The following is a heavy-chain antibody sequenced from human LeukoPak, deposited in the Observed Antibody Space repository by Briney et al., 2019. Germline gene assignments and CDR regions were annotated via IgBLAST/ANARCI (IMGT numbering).Heavy chain of an antibody. D-gene: IGHD6-13*01. J-gene: IGHJ4*02. V-gene: IGHV3-23*01. CDR1: GFTFNIYG. Sequence: GGSLRLSCAASGFTFNIYGMSWVRQAPGKGLEWVSAISGSGGSTYSADSVKGRFTISRDNSKNTLYLQMNSLRAEDTAVYYCAKDAGQLARAIDYWGQGTLVTVSS. CDR3: AKDAGQLARAIDY. CDR2: ISGSGGST.